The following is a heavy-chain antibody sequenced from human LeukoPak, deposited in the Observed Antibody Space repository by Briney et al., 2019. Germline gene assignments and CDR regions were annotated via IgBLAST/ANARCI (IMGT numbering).Heavy chain of an antibody. CDR2: IYHSGST. Sequence: SETLSLTCTVSGYSISSGYYWGWIRQPPGKGLEWIGSIYHSGSTYYNPSLKNRVTISVDTSKNQFSLKLSSVTAADTAVYYCARVDTAMVPGYWGQGTLVTVSS. CDR3: ARVDTAMVPGY. D-gene: IGHD5-18*01. V-gene: IGHV4-38-2*02. J-gene: IGHJ4*02. CDR1: GYSISSGYY.